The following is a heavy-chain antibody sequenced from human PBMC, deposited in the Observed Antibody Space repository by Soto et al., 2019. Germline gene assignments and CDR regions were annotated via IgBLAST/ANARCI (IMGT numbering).Heavy chain of an antibody. Sequence: ASVKVSCKASGYTFTGYYMHWVRQAPGQGLEWMGWINPNSGGTNYAQKFQGWVTMTRDTSISTAYMELSRLRSDDTAVYYCARDIYYVSGSYLHGMDVWGQGTTVTVSS. CDR3: ARDIYYVSGSYLHGMDV. D-gene: IGHD3-10*01. J-gene: IGHJ6*02. V-gene: IGHV1-2*04. CDR1: GYTFTGYY. CDR2: INPNSGGT.